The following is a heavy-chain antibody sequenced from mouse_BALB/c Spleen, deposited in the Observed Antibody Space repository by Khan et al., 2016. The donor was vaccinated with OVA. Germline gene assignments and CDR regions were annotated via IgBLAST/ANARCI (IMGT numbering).Heavy chain of an antibody. V-gene: IGHV1-4*01. D-gene: IGHD2-14*01. CDR2: INPSNGYT. Sequence: VELVESGAELARPGASVKMSCKASGYTFTSYTIHWIKLRPGQGLEWIGFINPSNGYTNYNQKFKDKATLTADKSSNTVYMQLSSLTSDDSAVYNCVRDGAYHRNDGWFAYWGQGTLVTVSA. CDR3: VRDGAYHRNDGWFAY. J-gene: IGHJ3*01. CDR1: GYTFTSYT.